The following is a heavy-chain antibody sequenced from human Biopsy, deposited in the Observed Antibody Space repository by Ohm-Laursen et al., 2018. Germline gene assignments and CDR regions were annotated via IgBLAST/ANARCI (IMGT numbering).Heavy chain of an antibody. V-gene: IGHV3-21*01. CDR1: GFSVRSYD. J-gene: IGHJ6*02. CDR2: ISETSSHI. Sequence: SLRLSCAASGFSVRSYDMNWVRQAPGKGLEWISYISETSSHIYDADSVRGRFTVARDIAKNSLYLQLTSLRVEDTAVYYCARDSSRRAREGGMDVWGQGATVTVSS. D-gene: IGHD6-6*01. CDR3: ARDSSRRAREGGMDV.